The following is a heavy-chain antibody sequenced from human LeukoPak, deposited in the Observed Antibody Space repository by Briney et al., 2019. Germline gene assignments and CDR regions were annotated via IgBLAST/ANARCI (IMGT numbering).Heavy chain of an antibody. CDR2: MNPNSGNT. Sequence: GASVKVSCKASGYTFTSYDINWVRQATGQGLEWMGWMNPNSGNTGYAQKFQGRVTITRNTSISTAYMELSSPRSEDTAVYYCAREETRGNYGYWFDPWGQGTLVTVSS. J-gene: IGHJ5*02. CDR1: GYTFTSYD. CDR3: AREETRGNYGYWFDP. V-gene: IGHV1-8*03. D-gene: IGHD4-11*01.